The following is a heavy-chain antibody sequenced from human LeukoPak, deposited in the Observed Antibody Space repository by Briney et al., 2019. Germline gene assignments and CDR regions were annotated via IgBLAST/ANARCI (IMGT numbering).Heavy chain of an antibody. Sequence: GASVKVSCKASGGTFSSYAISWVRQVPGQGLEWIGGIIPIFGTANYAQKFQGRVTITADKSTSTAYMELSSLRSEDTAVYYCARGSSGWYYFDYWGQGTLVTVSS. V-gene: IGHV1-69*06. D-gene: IGHD6-19*01. CDR2: IIPIFGTA. J-gene: IGHJ4*02. CDR3: ARGSSGWYYFDY. CDR1: GGTFSSYA.